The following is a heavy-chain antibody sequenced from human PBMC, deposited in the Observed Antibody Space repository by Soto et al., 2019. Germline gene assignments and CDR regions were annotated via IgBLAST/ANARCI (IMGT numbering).Heavy chain of an antibody. V-gene: IGHV4-59*01. CDR3: ARVPFVGYFDWLDP. CDR2: MHHTQGT. J-gene: IGHJ5*02. D-gene: IGHD3-9*01. Sequence: PSETLSLTCSVSGASISSYYWTWIRQPPGGGLEWIGYMHHTQGTNDNPSLRGRVLMSIDTSMNQFSLRLTSVTAADTAVYYCARVPFVGYFDWLDPWGHGTLVTVS. CDR1: GASISSYY.